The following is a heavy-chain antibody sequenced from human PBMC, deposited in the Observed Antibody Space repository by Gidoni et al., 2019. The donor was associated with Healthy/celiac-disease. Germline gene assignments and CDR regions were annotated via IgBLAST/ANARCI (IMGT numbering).Heavy chain of an antibody. CDR3: ASTMPAAIEEGSWYFDL. V-gene: IGHV1-69*06. CDR2: IIPIFGTA. Sequence: QVQLVQSGAEVKKPGSSVKVSCKASGGTFSSYAISWVRQAPGQGLEWMGGIIPIFGTANYAQKFQGRVTITADKSTSTAYMELSSLRSEDTAVYYCASTMPAAIEEGSWYFDLWGRGTLVTVSS. CDR1: GGTFSSYA. J-gene: IGHJ2*01. D-gene: IGHD2-2*01.